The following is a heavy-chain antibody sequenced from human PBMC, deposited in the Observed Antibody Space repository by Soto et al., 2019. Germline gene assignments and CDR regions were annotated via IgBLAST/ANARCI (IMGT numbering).Heavy chain of an antibody. J-gene: IGHJ3*02. Sequence: GESLKISCKTSGHIFASNWIAWVLQMPGKDLEWMGIIYPGDSDTRYSPSFQGQVTISADKSISTAYLQWNSLKASDTAMYYCARLRNGYDSSGYSVDGFDIWGQGTMVTVSS. CDR1: GHIFASNW. D-gene: IGHD3-22*01. V-gene: IGHV5-51*01. CDR3: ARLRNGYDSSGYSVDGFDI. CDR2: IYPGDSDT.